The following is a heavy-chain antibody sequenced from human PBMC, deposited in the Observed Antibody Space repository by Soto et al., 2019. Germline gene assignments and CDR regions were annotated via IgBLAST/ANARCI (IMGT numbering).Heavy chain of an antibody. CDR3: VRGMNPLF. CDR2: ISISSSDR. Sequence: PGGSLRLSCAASGFTLRTYTMNWVRQAPGKGLEWVSSISISSSDRYYADSVRGRFTISGDNAKNALYLQMNSLRADDTAVYFCVRGMNPLFGGQGTLVTV. J-gene: IGHJ4*01. CDR1: GFTLRTYT. V-gene: IGHV3-21*06.